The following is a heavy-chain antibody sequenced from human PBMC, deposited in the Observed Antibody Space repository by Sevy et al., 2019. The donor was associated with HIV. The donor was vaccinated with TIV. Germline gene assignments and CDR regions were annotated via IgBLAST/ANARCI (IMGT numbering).Heavy chain of an antibody. V-gene: IGHV1-18*01. Sequence: ASVKVSCKASGYSFASYGITWVRQAPGQGLEWMGWIGVYNGNANCAQKLQGGVTMTTDTSTSPAYMGLSSLRSDDTAVYYCARVPTYYYGSRTYFDYWGQGTLVTVSS. CDR3: ARVPTYYYGSRTYFDY. D-gene: IGHD3-10*01. CDR1: GYSFASYG. J-gene: IGHJ4*02. CDR2: IGVYNGNA.